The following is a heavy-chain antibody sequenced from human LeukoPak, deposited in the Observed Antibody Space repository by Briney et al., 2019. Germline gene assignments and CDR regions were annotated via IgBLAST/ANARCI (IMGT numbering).Heavy chain of an antibody. CDR2: INAGNGNT. CDR3: ARDGGSGWYRY. CDR1: GYTFTSYA. D-gene: IGHD6-19*01. J-gene: IGHJ4*02. V-gene: IGHV1-3*01. Sequence: ASVKVSCKASGYTFTSYAMHWVRQAPGQGLEWMGWINAGNGNTKYSQKFQGRVTITRDTSASTAYMELSSLRSEDTAVYYCARDGGSGWYRYWGQGTLVTVSS.